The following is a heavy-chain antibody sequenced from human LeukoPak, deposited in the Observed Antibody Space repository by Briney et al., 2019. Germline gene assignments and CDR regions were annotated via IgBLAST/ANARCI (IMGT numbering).Heavy chain of an antibody. J-gene: IGHJ4*02. Sequence: ASVKVSCKASGYTFTGYYMHWVRQAPGQGLEWMGRINPNSGGTNYAQKFQGRVTMTRDTSISTAYMELSRLRSDDTAVYYCAREANYGDYTHFDYWGQGTLVTVFS. D-gene: IGHD4-17*01. CDR2: INPNSGGT. CDR3: AREANYGDYTHFDY. CDR1: GYTFTGYY. V-gene: IGHV1-2*06.